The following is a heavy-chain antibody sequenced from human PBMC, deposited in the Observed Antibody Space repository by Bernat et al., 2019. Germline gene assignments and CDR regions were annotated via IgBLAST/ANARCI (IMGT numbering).Heavy chain of an antibody. CDR2: ISYDGSNK. D-gene: IGHD4-17*01. J-gene: IGHJ4*02. V-gene: IGHV3-30-3*01. CDR3: ARGGDYAYYFDY. Sequence: VQLVESGGVVVQPGGSLRLSCAASGFTFSSYAMHWVRQAPGKGLEWVAVISYDGSNKYYADSVKGRFTISRDNSKNTLYLQMNSLRAEDTAVYYCARGGDYAYYFDYWGQGTLVTVSS. CDR1: GFTFSSYA.